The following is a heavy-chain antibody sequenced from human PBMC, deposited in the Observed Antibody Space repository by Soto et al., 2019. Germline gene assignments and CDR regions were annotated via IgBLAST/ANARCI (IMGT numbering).Heavy chain of an antibody. V-gene: IGHV4-59*01. Sequence: PSETLSLTCIVSGDSISSYYWSWIRQPPGKGLEWIGYIFYTGTTKYNPSLKSRVTISVDMSKKQFSLKLNSVTAADTAVYYCATIDGASGDYWGHGTLVTVSS. CDR2: IFYTGTT. J-gene: IGHJ4*01. CDR3: ATIDGASGDY. CDR1: GDSISSYY. D-gene: IGHD2-8*01.